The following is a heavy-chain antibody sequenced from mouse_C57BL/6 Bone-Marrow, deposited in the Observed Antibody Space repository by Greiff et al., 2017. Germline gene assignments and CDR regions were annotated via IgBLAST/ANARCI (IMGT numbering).Heavy chain of an antibody. CDR2: IHPNSGST. Sequence: VQLQQPGAELVKPGASVKLSCKASGYTFTSYWMHWVKQRPGQGIEWIGMIHPNSGSTNYNAKFKSKATLTVDKSSSTAYMQLSSLTSEDSAVYYCAGYSTFAYWGQGTLVTVSA. V-gene: IGHV1-64*01. CDR3: AGYSTFAY. CDR1: GYTFTSYW. D-gene: IGHD2-5*01. J-gene: IGHJ3*01.